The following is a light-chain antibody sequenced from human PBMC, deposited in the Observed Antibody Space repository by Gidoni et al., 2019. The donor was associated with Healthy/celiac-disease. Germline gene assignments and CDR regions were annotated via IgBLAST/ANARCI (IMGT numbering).Light chain of an antibody. CDR3: QQRSNWPPLT. CDR1: QSVSSY. CDR2: DAS. V-gene: IGKV3-11*01. Sequence: EIVLTQSPATLSLSPGERATLSCSASQSVSSYLAWYQQKPGQAPRLLIYDASNSATGIPARFSGSGSGTDFTLTISSLEPEDFAVYSRQQRSNWPPLTFGGGTKVEIK. J-gene: IGKJ4*01.